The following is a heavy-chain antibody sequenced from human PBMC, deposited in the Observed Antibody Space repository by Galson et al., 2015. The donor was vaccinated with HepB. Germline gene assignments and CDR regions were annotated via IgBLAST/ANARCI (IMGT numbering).Heavy chain of an antibody. CDR2: IYYSGST. J-gene: IGHJ2*01. CDR3: ARHRGSGMGIVVVPAAKGPRVWYFDL. D-gene: IGHD2-2*03. V-gene: IGHV4-39*01. CDR1: GGSISSSSYY. Sequence: LSLTCTVSGGSISSSSYYWGWIRQPPGKGLEWIGSIYYSGSTYYNPSLKSRVTISVDTSKNQFSLKLGSVTAADTAVYYCARHRGSGMGIVVVPAAKGPRVWYFDLWGRGTLVTVSS.